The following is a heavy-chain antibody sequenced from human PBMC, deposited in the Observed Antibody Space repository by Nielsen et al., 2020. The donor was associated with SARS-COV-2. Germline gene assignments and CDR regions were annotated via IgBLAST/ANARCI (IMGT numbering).Heavy chain of an antibody. V-gene: IGHV4-4*08. J-gene: IGHJ4*02. CDR1: GGSITSYY. CDR2: VYSSGST. CDR3: ARRGDGYNPYFDY. D-gene: IGHD5-24*01. Sequence: SETLSLTCTVSGGSITSYYWSWIRQPPGKGLEWIGYVYSSGSTSYNPSLKSRVTISIDTSKNQFSLKLSSVTAADTAVYYCARRGDGYNPYFDYWGQGTLVTVSS.